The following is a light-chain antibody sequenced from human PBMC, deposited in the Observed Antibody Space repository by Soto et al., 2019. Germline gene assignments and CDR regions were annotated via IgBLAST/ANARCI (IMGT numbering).Light chain of an antibody. CDR2: GAS. CDR1: ETIRMY. J-gene: IGKJ1*01. CDR3: QQSYTSPPT. Sequence: DIQMTQSPSSLSASVGDRVTITCRASETIRMYLNWYQQRRGKAPNLXIYGASRLPSGVPSRFTGSGSGTDFTLTISSLQPEDFATYFCQQSYTSPPTFGQGTKVDI. V-gene: IGKV1-39*01.